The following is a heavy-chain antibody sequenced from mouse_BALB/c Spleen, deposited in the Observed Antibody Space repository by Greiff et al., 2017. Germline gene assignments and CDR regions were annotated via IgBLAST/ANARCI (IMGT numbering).Heavy chain of an antibody. J-gene: IGHJ1*01. CDR2: INPNNGGT. D-gene: IGHD2-3*01. CDR3: ARKGDGYYWYFDV. CDR1: GYTFTDYN. Sequence: EVKLQESGPELVKPGASVKIPCKASGYTFTDYNMDWVKQSHGKSLEWIGDINPNNGGTIYNQKFKGKATLTVDKSSSTAYMELRSLTSEDTAVYYCARKGDGYYWYFDVWGAGTTVTVSS. V-gene: IGHV1-18*01.